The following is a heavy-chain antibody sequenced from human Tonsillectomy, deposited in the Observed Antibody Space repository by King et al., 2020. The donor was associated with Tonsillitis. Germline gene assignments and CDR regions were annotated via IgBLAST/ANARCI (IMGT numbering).Heavy chain of an antibody. CDR3: SPWPGRPGYYYMDL. CDR1: GFTFSTYS. J-gene: IGHJ6*03. D-gene: IGHD1-14*01. Sequence: VQLVESGGGLVQPGGSLRLSCVASGFTFSTYSIHWVRQAPGKGLEFVSVISRNGGTTFYANSVKGRFTISRDNSKKTLYLQMGSLRAEDTAVYYCSPWPGRPGYYYMDLWGKGTTVTVSS. V-gene: IGHV3-64*01. CDR2: ISRNGGTT.